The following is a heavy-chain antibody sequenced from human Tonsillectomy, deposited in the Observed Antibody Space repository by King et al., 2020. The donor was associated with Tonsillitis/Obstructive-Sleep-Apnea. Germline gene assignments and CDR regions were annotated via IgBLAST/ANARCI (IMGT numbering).Heavy chain of an antibody. CDR2: IYYSGST. V-gene: IGHV4-39*01. Sequence: QLQESGPGLVKPSETLSLICTVSGGSISSSSYSWGWIRQPPGKGVEWIGSIYYSGSTYYNPSLKSRVPISVDTSKNQFSLKLSSETAADTALYYCARGIGWELLPSYYFDHWGQGALVTVSS. CDR3: ARGIGWELLPSYYFDH. CDR1: GGSISSSSYS. J-gene: IGHJ4*02. D-gene: IGHD1-26*01.